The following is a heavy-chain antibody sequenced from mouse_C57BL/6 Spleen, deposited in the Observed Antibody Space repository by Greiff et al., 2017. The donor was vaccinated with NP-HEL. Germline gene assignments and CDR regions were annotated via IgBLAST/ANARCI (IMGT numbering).Heavy chain of an antibody. CDR2: IDPENGDT. Sequence: EVQLQQSGAELVRPGASVKLSCTASGFNIKDDYMHWVKQRPEQGLEWIGWIDPENGDTEYASKFQGKAIITADTSSNTAYLQLSSLTSEDTAVYYCTTFYGIYWYFDVWGTGTTVTVSS. J-gene: IGHJ1*03. V-gene: IGHV14-4*01. CDR1: GFNIKDDY. CDR3: TTFYGIYWYFDV. D-gene: IGHD1-1*01.